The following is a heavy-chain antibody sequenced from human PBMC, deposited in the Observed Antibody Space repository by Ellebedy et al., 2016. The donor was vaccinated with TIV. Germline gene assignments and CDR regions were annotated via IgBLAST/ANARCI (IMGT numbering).Heavy chain of an antibody. CDR3: ARDQWLGRAYYFDS. Sequence: GGSLRLSCEASGFTFSNYWMTWVRQAPGKGLEWVANIKQDGSEKYSIDSVKGRFSISRDNTKNSLYLQMNSLTDEDTAVYYCARDQWLGRAYYFDSWGQGTLVTVSS. V-gene: IGHV3-7*01. CDR2: IKQDGSEK. CDR1: GFTFSNYW. J-gene: IGHJ4*02. D-gene: IGHD6-19*01.